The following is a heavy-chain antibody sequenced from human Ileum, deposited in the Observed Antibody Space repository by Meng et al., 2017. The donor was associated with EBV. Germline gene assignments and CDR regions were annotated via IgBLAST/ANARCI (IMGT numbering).Heavy chain of an antibody. J-gene: IGHJ5*01. CDR2: IHYNGGT. D-gene: IGHD5-18*01. CDR3: AKEQDDGDRGIHRIDS. CDR1: GGSISTSSYF. V-gene: IGHV4-39*07. Sequence: HLQLRRRGPGLVKPSKPLSLTCTVSGGSISTSSYFWGWNRQTPGKGLEWIGSIHYNGGTAYNPSLQSRVTMSVDTSKNQFSLRLTSVTAADTAVYYCAKEQDDGDRGIHRIDSWGQGTLVTVSS.